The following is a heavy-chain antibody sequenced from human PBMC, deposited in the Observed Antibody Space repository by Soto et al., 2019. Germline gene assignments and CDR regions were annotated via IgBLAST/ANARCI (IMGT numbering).Heavy chain of an antibody. CDR1: GGSISSYY. CDR3: ARAPTYYYDSSTNWFDP. D-gene: IGHD3-22*01. Sequence: SETLSLTCTVSGGSISSYYWSWIRQPPGKGLEWIGYIYYSGSTNYNPSLKSRVTISVDTSKNQFSLKLSSVTAADTAVYYCARAPTYYYDSSTNWFDPWGQGTLVTVPQ. J-gene: IGHJ5*02. V-gene: IGHV4-59*01. CDR2: IYYSGST.